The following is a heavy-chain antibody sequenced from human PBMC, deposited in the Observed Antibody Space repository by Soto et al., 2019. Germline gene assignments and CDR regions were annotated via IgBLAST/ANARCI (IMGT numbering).Heavy chain of an antibody. J-gene: IGHJ4*02. CDR3: ARVMRGSGGPYFDY. V-gene: IGHV4-59*01. CDR2: MFYSGST. CDR1: GGSITNYY. D-gene: IGHD3-10*01. Sequence: QVQLQESGPGLVKPSETLSLTCTVSGGSITNYYWSWIWQPPGKGLELIGYMFYSGSTNYNPSLTSRVTMSVDTSKNPFSLRLNPVTAADTAIYYCARVMRGSGGPYFDYWGQGTLVTVSA.